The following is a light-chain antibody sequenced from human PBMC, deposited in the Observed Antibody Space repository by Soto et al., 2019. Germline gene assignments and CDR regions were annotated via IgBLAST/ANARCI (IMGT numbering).Light chain of an antibody. J-gene: IGLJ1*01. CDR2: DVS. V-gene: IGLV2-11*01. CDR3: CSHAGSYIYV. CDR1: SSDVGGYNY. Sequence: QSVLTQPRSVSGSPGQSVTISCTGTSSDVGGYNYVSWYQQYPGKAPKLMIYDVSKRPSGVPDRFSGFKSGNPASLTISGLQAEDEAEYSCCSHAGSYIYVFGTGTKVTVL.